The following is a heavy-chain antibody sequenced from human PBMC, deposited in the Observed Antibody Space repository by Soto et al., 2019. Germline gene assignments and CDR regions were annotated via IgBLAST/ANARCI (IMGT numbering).Heavy chain of an antibody. CDR2: INPNSGGT. CDR3: ARGGRVVRGVTPARYYYYYMDY. Sequence: ASVKVSCKASGYTFTGYYMHWVRQAPGQGLEWMGWINPNSGGTNYAQKFQGWVTMTRDTSISTAYMELSRLRSDDTAVYYCARGGRVVRGVTPARYYYYYMDYWGQGTLVTVSS. D-gene: IGHD3-10*01. J-gene: IGHJ4*02. CDR1: GYTFTGYY. V-gene: IGHV1-2*04.